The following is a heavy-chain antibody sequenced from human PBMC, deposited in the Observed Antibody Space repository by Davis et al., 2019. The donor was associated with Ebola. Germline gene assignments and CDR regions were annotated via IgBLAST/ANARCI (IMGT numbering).Heavy chain of an antibody. CDR2: MSYDGSNE. CDR3: ARAFDYFDF. CDR1: GFTFSSHA. J-gene: IGHJ4*02. V-gene: IGHV3-30*03. Sequence: PGGSLRLSCAASGFTFSSHAMSWVRQAPGKGLEWVALMSYDGSNEKYADSVKGRFTISRDNFKNRLFLQMNSLRTEDTAVYYCARAFDYFDFWGQGTPVTVSS.